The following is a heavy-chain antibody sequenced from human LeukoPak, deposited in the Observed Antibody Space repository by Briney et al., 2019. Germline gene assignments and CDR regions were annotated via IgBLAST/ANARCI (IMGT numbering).Heavy chain of an antibody. Sequence: ASVKVSCKAPGYTFTSYYMRWVRQAPGQGLEWMGIINPSGGSTSYAQKFQGRVTMTRDSSTSTVYMELSSLRSEDTAVYYCARERGEYCSSTSCYTYRWFDPWGQGTLVTVSS. CDR1: GYTFTSYY. CDR2: INPSGGST. J-gene: IGHJ5*02. D-gene: IGHD2-2*02. CDR3: ARERGEYCSSTSCYTYRWFDP. V-gene: IGHV1-46*03.